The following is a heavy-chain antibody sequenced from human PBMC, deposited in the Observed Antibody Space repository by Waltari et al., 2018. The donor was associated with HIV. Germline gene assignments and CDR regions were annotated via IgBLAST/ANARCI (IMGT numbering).Heavy chain of an antibody. CDR3: ASTSIRAGMDV. Sequence: EVPLVQSGGGWVHPGGSLRLSCAHSAFPVCNFWMSWVRQAAGKGLEWLANIKQDGSEKYYVDSVKGRFTISRDNAKNSLYLQMNSLRAEDTAVYYCASTSIRAGMDVWGQGTTVTVSS. D-gene: IGHD2-2*02. CDR2: IKQDGSEK. CDR1: AFPVCNFW. V-gene: IGHV3-7*01. J-gene: IGHJ6*02.